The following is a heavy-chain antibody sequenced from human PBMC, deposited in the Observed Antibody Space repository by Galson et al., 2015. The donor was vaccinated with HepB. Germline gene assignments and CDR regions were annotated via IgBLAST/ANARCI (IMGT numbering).Heavy chain of an antibody. CDR1: GYTFVSFD. CDR2: LNPNSGQT. D-gene: IGHD3-16*01. J-gene: IGHJ6*02. CDR3: ARTGGNVMRGYGMDV. Sequence: SVKVSCKASGYTFVSFDINWVRQAPGQGLEWMGWLNPNSGQTDSAQKFQGRVTMSGNTSINTAYMELSSLGSEDTAVYYCARTGGNVMRGYGMDVWGQGTTLTVSS. V-gene: IGHV1-8*01.